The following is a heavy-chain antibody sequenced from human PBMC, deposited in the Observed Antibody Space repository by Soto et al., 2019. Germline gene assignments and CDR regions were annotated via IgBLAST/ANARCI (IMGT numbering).Heavy chain of an antibody. D-gene: IGHD1-26*01. CDR1: GGTFSSYA. CDR3: ARGYSGPFNWFDP. V-gene: IGHV1-69*13. CDR2: IIPIFGTA. J-gene: IGHJ5*02. Sequence: SVKVSCKASGGTFSSYAISWVRQAPGQGLEWMGEIIPIFGTANYAQKFQGRVTITADESTSTAYMELSSLRSEDTAVYYCARGYSGPFNWFDPWGQGTLVTVSS.